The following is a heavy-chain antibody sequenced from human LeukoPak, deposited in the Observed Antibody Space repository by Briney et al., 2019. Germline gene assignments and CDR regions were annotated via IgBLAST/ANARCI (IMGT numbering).Heavy chain of an antibody. CDR1: GYTFTGYY. J-gene: IGHJ4*02. CDR2: INPNSGGT. V-gene: IGHV1-2*02. Sequence: ASVKVSCKASGYTFTGYYMHWVRQAPGQGLEWMGWINPNSGGTNYAQKFQGRVTMTRDTSISTAYMELSRLRSDDMAVYYCARGHYDFWSGYRYWGQGTLVTVSS. CDR3: ARGHYDFWSGYRY. D-gene: IGHD3-3*01.